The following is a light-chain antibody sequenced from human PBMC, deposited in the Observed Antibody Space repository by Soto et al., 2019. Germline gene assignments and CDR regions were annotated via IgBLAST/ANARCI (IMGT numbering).Light chain of an antibody. Sequence: EIVMTQSPATLSVSPGERVTLSCRASQSVSSNLAWYQQKPGQAPRLLIYGASTRATGIPARFSGSGSGTEFTLTISSLQSEDFAVYYCQQSDNWPPVTFGQGTKVDIK. CDR1: QSVSSN. CDR2: GAS. CDR3: QQSDNWPPVT. V-gene: IGKV3-15*01. J-gene: IGKJ1*01.